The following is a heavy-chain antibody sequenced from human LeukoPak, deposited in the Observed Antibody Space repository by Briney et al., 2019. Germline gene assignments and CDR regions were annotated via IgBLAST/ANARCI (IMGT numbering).Heavy chain of an antibody. D-gene: IGHD6-6*01. J-gene: IGHJ4*02. V-gene: IGHV4-39*01. Sequence: PSETLSLTCTVSGGSISSSSYYWGWIRQPPGKGLEWIGSIYYSGSTYYNPSLKSRVTISVDTSKNQFSLKLSSVTAADTAVYYCASQIAARPPDYWGQGTLVTVSS. CDR2: IYYSGST. CDR3: ASQIAARPPDY. CDR1: GGSISSSSYY.